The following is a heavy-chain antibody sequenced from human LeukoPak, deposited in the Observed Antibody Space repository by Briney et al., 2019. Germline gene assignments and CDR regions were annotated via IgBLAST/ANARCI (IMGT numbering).Heavy chain of an antibody. CDR1: GFTFSSYA. V-gene: IGHV3-48*02. J-gene: IGHJ4*02. D-gene: IGHD4-17*01. CDR2: ISSSGSTK. Sequence: GGSLRLSCAASGFTFSSYAMNWVRQAPGKGLEWVSSISSSGSTKYYADSVKGRFTISRDNAKNSLYLQMNSLTDEDTAVYYCTRGDYGYFDSWGQGTLVTVSS. CDR3: TRGDYGYFDS.